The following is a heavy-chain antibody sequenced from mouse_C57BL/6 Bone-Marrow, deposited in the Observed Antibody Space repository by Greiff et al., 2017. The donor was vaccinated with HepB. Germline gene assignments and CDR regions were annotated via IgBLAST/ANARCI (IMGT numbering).Heavy chain of an antibody. D-gene: IGHD1-1*01. Sequence: EVMLVESGGGLVQSGRSLRLSCATSGFTFSDFYMEWVRQAPGKGLEWIAASRNKANDYTTEYSASVKGRFIVSRDTSQSVLYLQMNALRAEDTAIYYCARDAHYYGSSYAMDYWGQGTSVTVSS. CDR3: ARDAHYYGSSYAMDY. J-gene: IGHJ4*01. CDR2: SRNKANDYTT. V-gene: IGHV7-1*01. CDR1: GFTFSDFY.